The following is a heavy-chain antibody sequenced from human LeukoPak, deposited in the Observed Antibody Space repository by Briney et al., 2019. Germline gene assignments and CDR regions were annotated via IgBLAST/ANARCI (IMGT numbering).Heavy chain of an antibody. J-gene: IGHJ5*02. CDR2: INPSGGST. V-gene: IGHV1-46*01. CDR3: ARDLRRTSIENWFDP. D-gene: IGHD2-2*01. Sequence: GASVKVSCKASGYTFTGYYMHWVRQAPGQGLEWMGIINPSGGSTSYAQKFQGRVTMTRDMSTSTVYMELSSLRSEDTAVYYCARDLRRTSIENWFDPWGQGTLVTVSS. CDR1: GYTFTGYY.